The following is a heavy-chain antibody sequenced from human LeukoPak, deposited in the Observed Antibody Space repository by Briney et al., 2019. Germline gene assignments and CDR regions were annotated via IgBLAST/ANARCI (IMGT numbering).Heavy chain of an antibody. J-gene: IGHJ4*02. V-gene: IGHV1-2*02. CDR3: ARVVYSSGWYNFDY. Sequence: GASVTVSCKASGYTFTGYYMHWVRQAPGQGLEWMGWINPNSGGTNYAQKFQGRVTMTRDTSISTAYMELSRLRSDDTAVYYCARVVYSSGWYNFDYWGQGTLVTVSS. D-gene: IGHD6-19*01. CDR2: INPNSGGT. CDR1: GYTFTGYY.